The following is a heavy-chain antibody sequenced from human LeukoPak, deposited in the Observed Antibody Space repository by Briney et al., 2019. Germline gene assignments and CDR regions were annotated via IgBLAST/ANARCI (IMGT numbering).Heavy chain of an antibody. CDR1: GFTFSSYS. J-gene: IGHJ4*02. Sequence: PGGSLRLSCAASGFTFSSYSMNWVRQAPGKGLEWVSSISSSSSCIYYADSVKGRFTVSRDNAKNSLYLQMNSLRAEDTAVYYCASHWDCGGDCVYYFDYWGQGTLVTVSS. V-gene: IGHV3-21*01. D-gene: IGHD2-21*02. CDR2: ISSSSSCI. CDR3: ASHWDCGGDCVYYFDY.